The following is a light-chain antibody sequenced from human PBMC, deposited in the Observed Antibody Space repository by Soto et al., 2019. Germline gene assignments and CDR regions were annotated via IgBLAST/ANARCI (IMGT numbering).Light chain of an antibody. V-gene: IGKV3-20*01. CDR2: GTS. J-gene: IGKJ1*01. CDR3: HQYDLSPWT. Sequence: EIVLTQSPGTLSLSPGERATLSCRASQSISSSYLAWYQQKAGRAPRLLIYGTSSRATGIPDRFSGSGSGTDLTLTISRLEPEDFAVYYCHQYDLSPWTFGQGTKVEIK. CDR1: QSISSSY.